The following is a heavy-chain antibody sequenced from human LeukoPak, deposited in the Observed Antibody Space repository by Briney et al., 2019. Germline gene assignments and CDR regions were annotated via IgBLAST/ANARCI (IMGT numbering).Heavy chain of an antibody. CDR1: GYTFTSYD. V-gene: IGHV1-8*01. Sequence: ASVTVSCKASGYTFTSYDINWVRQATGQGLEWMGWMNPNSGNTGYAQKFQGRVTMTRNTSISTAYMELSSLRSEDTAVYYCARGHLRYFDWQNYYGMDVWGQGTTVTVSS. J-gene: IGHJ6*02. CDR3: ARGHLRYFDWQNYYGMDV. CDR2: MNPNSGNT. D-gene: IGHD3-9*01.